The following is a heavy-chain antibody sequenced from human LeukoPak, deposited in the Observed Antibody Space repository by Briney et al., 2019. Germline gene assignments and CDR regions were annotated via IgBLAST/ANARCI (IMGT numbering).Heavy chain of an antibody. CDR2: THYSGST. D-gene: IGHD6-13*01. J-gene: IGHJ4*02. CDR1: GGSISSYY. CDR3: ARGAAGTGAADY. V-gene: IGHV4-59*01. Sequence: SETLSLPCTVSGGSISSYYWSWIRQPPGKGLEWIGYTHYSGSTKYNPSLKSRLTISVDSSKNQFSLRLSSVTAADTAVYFCARGAAGTGAADYWGQGTLVTVSS.